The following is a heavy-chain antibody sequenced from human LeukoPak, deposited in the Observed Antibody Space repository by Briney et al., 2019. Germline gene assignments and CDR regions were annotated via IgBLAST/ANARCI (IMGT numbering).Heavy chain of an antibody. J-gene: IGHJ6*02. CDR2: ITGIESNT. CDR1: GFIFSDYY. CDR3: ARLRTPYYYGMDV. Sequence: GGSLRLSCAASGFIFSDYYMTWIRQAPGKGLEWLSYITGIESNTYYADPVQGRFTISRDNAKNSLYLQMNSLRAEDTAVYYCARLRTPYYYGMDVWGQGTTVTVSS. V-gene: IGHV3-11*01. D-gene: IGHD2-15*01.